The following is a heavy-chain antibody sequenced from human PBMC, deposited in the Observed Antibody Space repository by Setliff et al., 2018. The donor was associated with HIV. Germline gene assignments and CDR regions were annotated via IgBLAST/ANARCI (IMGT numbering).Heavy chain of an antibody. V-gene: IGHV4-4*07. Sequence: SETLSLTCTVSGGFISSYYWNWIRQPAGKGLEWIGRIYTSGSTNYNPSLKSRILISVDTSKNQFSLKMSSVTAADTAVYYCARDRRSIFGVDTKNWFDPWGQGTLVTVSS. CDR2: IYTSGST. CDR3: ARDRRSIFGVDTKNWFDP. CDR1: GGFISSYY. D-gene: IGHD3-3*01. J-gene: IGHJ5*02.